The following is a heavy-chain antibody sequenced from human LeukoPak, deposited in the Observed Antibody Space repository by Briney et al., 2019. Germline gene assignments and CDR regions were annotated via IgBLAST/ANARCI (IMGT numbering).Heavy chain of an antibody. J-gene: IGHJ5*02. Sequence: PGGSLRLSCAASGFTFSSYSMNWVRQAPGKGLEWVSSISSSSSYIYYADSVKGRFTISRDNAKNSLYLQMNSLRAEDTAVYYCASEDYYDFWSGANWFDPWGQGTLVTVSS. CDR1: GFTFSSYS. V-gene: IGHV3-21*01. D-gene: IGHD3-3*01. CDR3: ASEDYYDFWSGANWFDP. CDR2: ISSSSSYI.